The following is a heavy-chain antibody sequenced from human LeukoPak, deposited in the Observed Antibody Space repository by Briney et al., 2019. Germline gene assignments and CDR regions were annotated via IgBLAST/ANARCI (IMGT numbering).Heavy chain of an antibody. CDR1: GYTFTGYY. V-gene: IGHV1-2*02. D-gene: IGHD2-2*01. J-gene: IGHJ4*02. CDR2: INPNSGGT. Sequence: ASVKVSCKASGYTFTGYYMHWVRQAPGQGLEWMGWINPNSGGTNYAQKFQGRVTMTRDTSISTAYMELSSLRSEDTAVYYCARESYCSSTSCYVHYWGQGTLVTVSS. CDR3: ARESYCSSTSCYVHY.